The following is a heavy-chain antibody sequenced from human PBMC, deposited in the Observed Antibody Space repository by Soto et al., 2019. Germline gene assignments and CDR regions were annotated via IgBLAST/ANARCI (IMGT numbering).Heavy chain of an antibody. CDR2: ISGDGNDK. CDR1: GFFFRNFG. Sequence: QVQLVESGGGVVQPGRSLRLSCAASGFFFRNFGRHWVRRAPGKGLEWVAAISGDGNDKYYPDSMKGRFTISRDNFNNTLYLQLNSLRPEDTAVYHCVQGASTAHQPLDSWGQGVLVTVSS. V-gene: IGHV3-30*03. J-gene: IGHJ4*02. CDR3: VQGASTAHQPLDS. D-gene: IGHD1-26*01.